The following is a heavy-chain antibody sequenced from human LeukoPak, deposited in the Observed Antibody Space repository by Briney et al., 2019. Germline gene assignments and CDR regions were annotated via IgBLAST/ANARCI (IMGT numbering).Heavy chain of an antibody. CDR2: INPHGSEK. CDR3: ARSDY. Sequence: GGSLRLSCTASGFSFSSYWMNWVRQAPGKGLEWVANINPHGSEKNYVDSVKGRFTISRDRTKNSLYLQMNNLRAEDTAVYYCARSDYWGQGILVTVS. V-gene: IGHV3-7*01. CDR1: GFSFSSYW. J-gene: IGHJ4*02.